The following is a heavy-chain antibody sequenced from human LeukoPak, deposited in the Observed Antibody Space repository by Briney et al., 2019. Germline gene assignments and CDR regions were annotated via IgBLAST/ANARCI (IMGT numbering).Heavy chain of an antibody. V-gene: IGHV4-34*01. CDR1: GGSSSGYY. Sequence: SETLSLTCAVYGGSSSGYYWSWIRQPPGKGLEWIGEINHSGSTNYNPSLKSRVTISVDTSKNQFSLKLSSVTAADTAVYYCARGTIFGVANTFDYWGQGTLVTVSS. CDR3: ARGTIFGVANTFDY. J-gene: IGHJ4*02. D-gene: IGHD3-3*01. CDR2: INHSGST.